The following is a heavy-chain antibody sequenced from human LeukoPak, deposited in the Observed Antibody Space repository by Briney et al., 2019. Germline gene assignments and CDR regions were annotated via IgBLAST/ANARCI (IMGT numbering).Heavy chain of an antibody. D-gene: IGHD3-10*01. V-gene: IGHV4-59*05. CDR3: ARHAFSPYGAGKY. J-gene: IGHJ4*02. CDR1: GFTVSSNY. Sequence: GSLRLSCAASGFTVSSNYMSWIRQSPEKGLEWIWGISYSGSTYYNPSLQSRVTISLDTSKNQFSLTLSSVTAADTAVFYCARHAFSPYGAGKYWGQGTPVIVSS. CDR2: ISYSGST.